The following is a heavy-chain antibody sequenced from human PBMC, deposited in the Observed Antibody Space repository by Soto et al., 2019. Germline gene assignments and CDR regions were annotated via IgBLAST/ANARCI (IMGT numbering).Heavy chain of an antibody. D-gene: IGHD6-19*01. CDR2: IYHGGTT. CDR1: GYSLSSGSY. Sequence: SETLSLTCSVSGYSLSSGSYWGWIRQPPGKGPEWIASIYHGGTTFYNPSLKSRITISVDTSKNHYSLKLRSVTAADTAVYYCATSRISIAVAGETEYYFDYWGQGTLVTVSS. V-gene: IGHV4-38-2*01. J-gene: IGHJ4*02. CDR3: ATSRISIAVAGETEYYFDY.